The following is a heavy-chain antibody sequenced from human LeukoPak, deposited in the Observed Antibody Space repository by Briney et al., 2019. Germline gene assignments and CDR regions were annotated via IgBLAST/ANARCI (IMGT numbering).Heavy chain of an antibody. D-gene: IGHD3-10*01. CDR1: GFTFSSYG. V-gene: IGHV3-30*02. CDR2: IWFDGSNK. Sequence: PGGSLRLSCAASGFTFSSYGMHWVRQAPGKGLEWVAVIWFDGSNKYYADSVKGRFTISRDNSKNTLYLQMNSLRAEDTAVYYCAKGLIPDYYGSGSYYSVDYWGQGTLVTVSS. J-gene: IGHJ4*02. CDR3: AKGLIPDYYGSGSYYSVDY.